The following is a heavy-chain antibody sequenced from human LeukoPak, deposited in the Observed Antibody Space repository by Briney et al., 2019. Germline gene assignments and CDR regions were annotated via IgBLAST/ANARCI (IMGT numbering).Heavy chain of an antibody. CDR1: GGSFSGYY. Sequence: SETLSLTCAVYGGSFSGYYWSWIRQPPGKGLEWIGEINHSGSTNYNPSLKSRVTISVDTSKNQFSLKLSSVTAADTAVYYCARTAPYCSGGSCYGYWGQGTLVTVSS. CDR2: INHSGST. J-gene: IGHJ4*02. D-gene: IGHD2-15*01. CDR3: ARTAPYCSGGSCYGY. V-gene: IGHV4-34*01.